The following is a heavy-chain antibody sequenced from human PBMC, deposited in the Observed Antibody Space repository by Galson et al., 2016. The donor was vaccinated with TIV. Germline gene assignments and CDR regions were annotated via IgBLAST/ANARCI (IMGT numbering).Heavy chain of an antibody. CDR3: ARESDCSSGTCYSRAFDD. V-gene: IGHV1-18*01. CDR1: GYTFTDSY. J-gene: IGHJ4*02. CDR2: ISASNGDT. Sequence: GYTFTDSYIHWVRQAPGQGLEWVGWISASNGDTNYARKFQGRITMTKDTFTSTVFMELRSLRSEDTAVFYCARESDCSSGTCYSRAFDDWGQGTPVTVSS. D-gene: IGHD2-2*02.